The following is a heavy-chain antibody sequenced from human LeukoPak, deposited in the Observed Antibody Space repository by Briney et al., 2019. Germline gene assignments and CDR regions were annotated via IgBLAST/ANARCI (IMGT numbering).Heavy chain of an antibody. J-gene: IGHJ4*02. CDR3: AKGPRSGPQYHFDY. CDR1: GFTFSSYG. Sequence: GGSLRLSCAASGFTFSSYGMHWVRQAPGKGLEWVAVISYDGSNKYYADSVKGRFTISRDNSKNTLYLQMNSLRAEDTAVYYCAKGPRSGPQYHFDYWGQGTLVTVSS. V-gene: IGHV3-30*18. CDR2: ISYDGSNK. D-gene: IGHD6-19*01.